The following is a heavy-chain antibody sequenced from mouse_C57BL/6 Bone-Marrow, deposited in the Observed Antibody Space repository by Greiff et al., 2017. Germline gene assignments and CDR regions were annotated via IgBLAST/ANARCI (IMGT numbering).Heavy chain of an antibody. Sequence: QVQLQQPGPDLVKPWPSLSISCKASGYSFTSYCITWVKQRPGQGLEWIGDIYPGSGSTNYNEKFKSKATLTVYTSSSTAYMKLSSLTSEDSAVYYCARRYYFDYWGQGTTLTVSS. CDR2: IYPGSGST. CDR1: GYSFTSYC. V-gene: IGHV1-55*01. J-gene: IGHJ2*01. CDR3: ARRYYFDY.